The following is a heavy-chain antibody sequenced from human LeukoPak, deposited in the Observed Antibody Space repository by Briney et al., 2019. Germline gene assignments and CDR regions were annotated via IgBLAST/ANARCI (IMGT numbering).Heavy chain of an antibody. D-gene: IGHD2-15*01. J-gene: IGHJ4*02. V-gene: IGHV3-48*04. Sequence: GGSLRLSCAASGFTFSIYSMNWVRQAPGKGLEWVSSISSGRGTIYYADSVKGRFTISRDNAKNSLYLQMNSLRAEDTAVYYCARYYCSGGSCQFDYWGQGTLVTVSS. CDR2: ISSGRGTI. CDR3: ARYYCSGGSCQFDY. CDR1: GFTFSIYS.